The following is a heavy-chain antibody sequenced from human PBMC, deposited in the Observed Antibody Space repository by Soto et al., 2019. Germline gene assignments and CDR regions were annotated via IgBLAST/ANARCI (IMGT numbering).Heavy chain of an antibody. D-gene: IGHD2-15*01. J-gene: IGHJ6*03. CDR3: AKCRIMYYYYYMDV. Sequence: QVQLVESGGGVVQPGRSLRLSCAASGFTFSSYGMHWVRQAPGKGLEWVAVISYDGSNKYYADSVKGRFTISRDNSKNTLYLQMNRMRAEETAVYYGAKCRIMYYYYYMDVWGKGTTVTVSS. CDR1: GFTFSSYG. V-gene: IGHV3-30*18. CDR2: ISYDGSNK.